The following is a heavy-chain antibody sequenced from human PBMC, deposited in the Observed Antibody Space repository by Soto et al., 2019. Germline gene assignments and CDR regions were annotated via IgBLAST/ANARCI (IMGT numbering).Heavy chain of an antibody. CDR3: ARGGMAAAGLRYFDD. D-gene: IGHD6-13*01. J-gene: IGHJ4*02. CDR1: GGSISSGGYY. Sequence: QVQLQESGPGLVKPSQTLSLTCTVSGGSISSGGYYWSWIRQHPGKGLEWIGYIYYSGSTYYNPSLNRRVTISVDTSKHPLSLKLSSVTAADTGVYYCARGGMAAAGLRYFDDWGQGTLVTVSS. CDR2: IYYSGST. V-gene: IGHV4-31*03.